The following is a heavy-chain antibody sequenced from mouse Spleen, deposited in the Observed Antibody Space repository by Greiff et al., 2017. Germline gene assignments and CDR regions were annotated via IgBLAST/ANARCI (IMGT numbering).Heavy chain of an antibody. CDR1: GYTFTSYW. J-gene: IGHJ2*01. CDR3: ALYDYDGGY. CDR2: IDPSDSYT. Sequence: VKLQQPGAELVKPGASVKLSCKASGYTFTSYWMQWVKQRPGQGLEWIGEIDPSDSYTNYNQKFKGKATLTVDTSSSTAYMQLSSLTSEDSAVYYCALYDYDGGYWGQGTTLTVSS. V-gene: IGHV1-50*01. D-gene: IGHD2-4*01.